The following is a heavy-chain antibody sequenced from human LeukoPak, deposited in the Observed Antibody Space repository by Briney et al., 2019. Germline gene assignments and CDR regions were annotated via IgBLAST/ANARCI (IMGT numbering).Heavy chain of an antibody. CDR3: ARGSVGGRDYYYMDV. CDR1: GGTFSSYA. J-gene: IGHJ6*03. D-gene: IGHD2-15*01. Sequence: EASVKVSCKASGGTFSSYAISWVRQAPGQGLEWMGGIIPIFGTANYAQKFQGRVTITADESTSTAYMELSSLRSDDTAVYYCARGSVGGRDYYYMDVWGKGTTVTVSS. V-gene: IGHV1-69*13. CDR2: IIPIFGTA.